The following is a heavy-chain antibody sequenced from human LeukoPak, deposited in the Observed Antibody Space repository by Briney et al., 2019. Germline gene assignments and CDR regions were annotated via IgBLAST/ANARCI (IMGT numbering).Heavy chain of an antibody. Sequence: ASVKVSCKASGYTFTNYGISWVRQAPGQGLEWMGWISGYNGHTKYGQKLQDRVTMTTETSTSTAYIELRSLRSDDTAVYYCARDLTHRRNYDNSGYQIVSAFWGQGTLVTVSS. D-gene: IGHD3-22*01. CDR2: ISGYNGHT. CDR3: ARDLTHRRNYDNSGYQIVSAF. V-gene: IGHV1-18*04. CDR1: GYTFTNYG. J-gene: IGHJ4*02.